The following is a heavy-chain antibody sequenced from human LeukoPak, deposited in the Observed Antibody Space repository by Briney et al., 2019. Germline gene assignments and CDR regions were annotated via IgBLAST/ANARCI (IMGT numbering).Heavy chain of an antibody. Sequence: GASVKVSCKASGYIFTSYGISWVRQAPGQGLEWMGWISAYNDNTHYAQKFQGRVTMTTDTSTSTAYMDLRSLRSDDTAVYFCARTSAYGSSWHSYWGQGTLVTVSS. CDR1: GYIFTSYG. V-gene: IGHV1-18*01. CDR2: ISAYNDNT. CDR3: ARTSAYGSSWHSY. D-gene: IGHD6-13*01. J-gene: IGHJ4*02.